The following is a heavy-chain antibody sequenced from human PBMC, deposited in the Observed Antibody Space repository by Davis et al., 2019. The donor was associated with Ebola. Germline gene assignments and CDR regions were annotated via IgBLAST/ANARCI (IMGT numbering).Heavy chain of an antibody. CDR1: GYTFTSYA. J-gene: IGHJ4*02. V-gene: IGHV1-3*01. D-gene: IGHD3-10*01. Sequence: ASVKVSCKASGYTFTSYAMHWVRQAPGQRLEWMGWINAGNGNTKYSQKFQGRVTMTRDTSISTAYMELSRLRSDDTAVYYCARLWFGEVGFDYWGQGTLVTVSS. CDR2: INAGNGNT. CDR3: ARLWFGEVGFDY.